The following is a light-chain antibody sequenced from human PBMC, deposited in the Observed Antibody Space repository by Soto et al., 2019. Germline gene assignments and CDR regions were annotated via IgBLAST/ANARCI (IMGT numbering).Light chain of an antibody. CDR1: QSISRW. CDR3: QQYNTYST. J-gene: IGKJ5*01. V-gene: IGKV1-5*01. CDR2: DAS. Sequence: IQLTQSPSTLSASVVDSVTITFRASQSISRWLAWYQQKPGKAPQALIYDASSLKSGVPSRFSGNGSGAEFTLTISSLQPDDFAIYYCQQYNTYSTFGQGTRLEIK.